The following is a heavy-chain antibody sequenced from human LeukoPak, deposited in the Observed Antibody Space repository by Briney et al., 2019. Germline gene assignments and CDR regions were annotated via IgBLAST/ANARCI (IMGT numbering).Heavy chain of an antibody. V-gene: IGHV4-31*03. D-gene: IGHD3-22*01. CDR2: IYYSGST. Sequence: SETLSLTCTVSGGSISDAAYYWSWIRQHPGEGLKWIGYIYYSGSTSYNPSLKSRVTISVDTSKNQFSLKLTSVTAADTAVYYCVRVPAPYAYDTSGYDSWGQGTLVTVSS. CDR3: VRVPAPYAYDTSGYDS. CDR1: GGSISDAAYY. J-gene: IGHJ4*02.